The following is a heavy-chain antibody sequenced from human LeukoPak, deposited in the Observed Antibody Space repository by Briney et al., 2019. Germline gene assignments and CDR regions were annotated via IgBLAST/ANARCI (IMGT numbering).Heavy chain of an antibody. CDR1: GFTFSNAA. V-gene: IGHV3-72*01. Sequence: GGSLRLSCTASGFTFSNAAMNWVRQAPGKGLEWVGRSRNKANRYTTTHGESVRGRLTISRDDSENSLYLQLNSLKTEDTGVYYCVRLSRGAMNYHMDVWGKGTTVTISS. CDR2: SRNKANRYTT. D-gene: IGHD3-10*01. CDR3: VRLSRGAMNYHMDV. J-gene: IGHJ6*03.